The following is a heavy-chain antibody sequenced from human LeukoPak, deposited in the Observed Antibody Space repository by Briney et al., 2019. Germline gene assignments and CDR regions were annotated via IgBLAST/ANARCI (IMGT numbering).Heavy chain of an antibody. J-gene: IGHJ4*02. CDR1: GFTFSDYY. V-gene: IGHV4-34*01. Sequence: GSLRLSCAASGFTFSDYYMSWIRQPPGKGLEWIGEINHSGSTNYNPSLKSRVTISVDTSKNQFSLKLSSVTAADTAVYYCASLRITMVRGVIAPSYIDYWGQGTLVTVSS. CDR2: INHSGST. D-gene: IGHD3-10*01. CDR3: ASLRITMVRGVIAPSYIDY.